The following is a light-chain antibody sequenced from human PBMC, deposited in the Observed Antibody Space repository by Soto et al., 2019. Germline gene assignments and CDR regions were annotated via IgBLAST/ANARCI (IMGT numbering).Light chain of an antibody. J-gene: IGKJ1*01. V-gene: IGKV1-5*01. CDR1: QSISKW. CDR2: EAS. Sequence: DIQMTQSPSTVSPSAGARVTITCRASQSISKWLAWYQQKPGKAPKLLIYEASILESGVPPRFSGTASGTEFALTISSLQPDDIATYYCQHYSGYPWTFGQGTQV. CDR3: QHYSGYPWT.